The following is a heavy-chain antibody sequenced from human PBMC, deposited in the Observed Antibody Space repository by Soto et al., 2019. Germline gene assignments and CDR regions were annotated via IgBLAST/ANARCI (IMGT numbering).Heavy chain of an antibody. J-gene: IGHJ6*02. CDR1: GGSFSGYY. D-gene: IGHD1-20*01. CDR2: INHSGST. CDR3: VRVGMAVYYYYGMDV. Sequence: PSDTLSLTCAVYGGSFSGYYWSWVRQPPGKGLEWIGEINHSGSTNYNPSLKSRVTISVDTSKNQFSLKLSSVTAADTAVYYCVRVGMAVYYYYGMDVWGQGTTVTVS. V-gene: IGHV4-34*01.